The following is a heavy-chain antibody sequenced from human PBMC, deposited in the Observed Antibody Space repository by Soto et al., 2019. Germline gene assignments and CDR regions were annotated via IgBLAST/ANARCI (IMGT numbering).Heavy chain of an antibody. V-gene: IGHV4-59*01. D-gene: IGHD2-8*01. CDR2: IYYSXSP. CDR1: GGSIGSYY. CDR3: ARGVAKGVFDY. Sequence: SXTPSLTCTVSGGSIGSYYWSWIRQPPGKGLEWMGXIYYSXSPNYNNSLKXXVTISVDXXXNQFSLKMSSVTAADTAVYYCARGVAKGVFDYWGQGTLVTVS. J-gene: IGHJ4*02.